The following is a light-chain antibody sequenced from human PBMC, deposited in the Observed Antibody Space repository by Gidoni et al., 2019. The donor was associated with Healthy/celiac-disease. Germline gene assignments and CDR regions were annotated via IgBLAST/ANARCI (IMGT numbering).Light chain of an antibody. V-gene: IGKV3-20*01. J-gene: IGKJ2*04. CDR1: QSVSSSY. Sequence: EIVLTQSPGTLSLSPGERATLPCRASQSVSSSYLAWYQQKPGQAPRLLIYGASSRATGIPDRFSGSGSGTYFTLTISRLEPEDFAVYYCQQYGSSPPCSFGQGTKLEIK. CDR3: QQYGSSPPCS. CDR2: GAS.